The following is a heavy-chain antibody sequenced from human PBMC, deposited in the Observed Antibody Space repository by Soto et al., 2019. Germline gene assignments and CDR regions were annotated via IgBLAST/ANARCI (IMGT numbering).Heavy chain of an antibody. CDR3: AKDNDWLGGYFDY. CDR1: GFTFSSYG. D-gene: IGHD6-19*01. Sequence: QVQLVESGGGVVQPGRSLRLSCAASGFTFSSYGMHWVRQAPGKGLEWVAVISHDGSNKYYADSVKGRFTISRDNSKNTLYLQMNSLRAEDTAVYYCAKDNDWLGGYFDYWGQGTLVTVSS. CDR2: ISHDGSNK. J-gene: IGHJ4*02. V-gene: IGHV3-30*18.